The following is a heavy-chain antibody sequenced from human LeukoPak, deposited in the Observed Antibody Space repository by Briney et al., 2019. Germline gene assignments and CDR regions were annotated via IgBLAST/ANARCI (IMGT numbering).Heavy chain of an antibody. CDR3: ASTDGSNGY. D-gene: IGHD5-24*01. Sequence: GGSLRLSCAASGFTFSDYYMSWIRQAPGKGLEWVSYISTSGGSIYYADSVKGRFTISRDNAKNSLSLQMNSPRADDTAVYYCASTDGSNGYWGQGTLVTVSS. CDR1: GFTFSDYY. CDR2: ISTSGGSI. J-gene: IGHJ4*02. V-gene: IGHV3-11*01.